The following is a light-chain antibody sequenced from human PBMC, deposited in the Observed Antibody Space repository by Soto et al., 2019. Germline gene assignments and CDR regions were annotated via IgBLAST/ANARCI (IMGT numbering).Light chain of an antibody. Sequence: MTQSRSSLSAYVGDRVAITCHASQDINNYLKWYQQKSGKAPELLIYDASDLEAGVPSRFSGSGSGTDFTFTISSLQPEDIATYYCQQYDNLPLTFGGGTKVDIK. V-gene: IGKV1-33*01. CDR1: QDINNY. J-gene: IGKJ4*01. CDR3: QQYDNLPLT. CDR2: DAS.